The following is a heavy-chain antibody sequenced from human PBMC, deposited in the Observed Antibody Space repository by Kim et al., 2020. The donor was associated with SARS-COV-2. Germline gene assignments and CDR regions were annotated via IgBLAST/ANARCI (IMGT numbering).Heavy chain of an antibody. Sequence: SETLSLTCTVSGGSISSYYWSWIRQPPGKGLEWIGYIYYSGSTNYNPSLKSRVTISVDTSKNQFSLKLSSVTAADTAVYYCARDKRVQVIAAADPAWFDPWGQGTLVTVSS. J-gene: IGHJ5*02. CDR1: GGSISSYY. CDR2: IYYSGST. CDR3: ARDKRVQVIAAADPAWFDP. D-gene: IGHD6-13*01. V-gene: IGHV4-59*13.